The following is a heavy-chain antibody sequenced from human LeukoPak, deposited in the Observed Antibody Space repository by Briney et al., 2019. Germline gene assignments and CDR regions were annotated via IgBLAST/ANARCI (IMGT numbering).Heavy chain of an antibody. V-gene: IGHV4-38-2*02. D-gene: IGHD5-18*01. CDR3: VRVYIYGRSYFDY. CDR1: GYSINSGFY. Sequence: PSETLSLTCTVSGYSINSGFYWGWIRQPPGKGLEWIGTIHRGGTTDYNPSLKSRLTISVDTSKNQFSLHLTSVTAADTAVYYCVRVYIYGRSYFDYWGQGTLVTVSS. J-gene: IGHJ4*02. CDR2: IHRGGTT.